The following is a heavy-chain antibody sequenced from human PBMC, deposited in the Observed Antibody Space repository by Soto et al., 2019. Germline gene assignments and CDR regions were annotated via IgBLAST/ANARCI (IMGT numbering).Heavy chain of an antibody. CDR3: ARDPGGGGYDYDHYYYGMDV. CDR2: THHCGST. CDR1: GGSISSGGYY. J-gene: IGHJ6*02. V-gene: IGHV4-31*03. Sequence: PSATLSLTCTVSGGSISSGGYYWSWIRQHPGKGLEWFGHTHHCGSTCCLAPPNRRVTPSVDTSKIQGSLKLSPVTAADPAVYYCARDPGGGGYDYDHYYYGMDVWGQGTTVIVFS. D-gene: IGHD5-12*01.